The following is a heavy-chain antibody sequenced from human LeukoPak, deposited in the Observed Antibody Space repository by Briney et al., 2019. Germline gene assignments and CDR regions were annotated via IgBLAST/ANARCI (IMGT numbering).Heavy chain of an antibody. CDR1: GFTFSSYG. CDR2: ISYDGSNK. D-gene: IGHD2-2*02. CDR3: AKDSLRYCSSTSCYTQIDY. Sequence: PGRSLRLSCAAPGFTFSSYGMHWVRQAPGKGLEWVAVISYDGSNKYYADSVKGRFTISRDNSKNTLYLQMNSLRAEDTAVYYCAKDSLRYCSSTSCYTQIDYWGQGTLVTVSS. J-gene: IGHJ4*02. V-gene: IGHV3-30*18.